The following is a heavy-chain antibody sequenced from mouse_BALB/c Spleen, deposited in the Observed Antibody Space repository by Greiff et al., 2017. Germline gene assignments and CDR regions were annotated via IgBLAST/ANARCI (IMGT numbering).Heavy chain of an antibody. CDR3: AREGGGKAWFAY. V-gene: IGHV1S137*01. CDR1: GYTFTDYA. Sequence: QVQLQQSGAELVRPGVSVKISCKGSGYTFTDYAMHWVKQSHAKSLEWIGVISTYYGDASYNQKFKGKATMTVDKSSSTAYMELARLTSEDSAVYFCAREGGGKAWFAYWGQGTLVTVSA. D-gene: IGHD1-1*02. CDR2: ISTYYGDA. J-gene: IGHJ3*01.